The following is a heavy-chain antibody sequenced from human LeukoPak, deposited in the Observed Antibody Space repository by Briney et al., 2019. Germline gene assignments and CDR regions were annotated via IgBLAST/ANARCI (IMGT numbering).Heavy chain of an antibody. CDR2: ITSSGGST. CDR1: GFTFSSCD. J-gene: IGHJ4*02. CDR3: AKEAPPGSDYFDY. Sequence: GGSLRLTCAASGFTFSSCDMRWVPQAPGKGLEWVSAITSSGGSTYYADSVKGRFTISRDNSKNMLYLQMNSLRAEDTAVYYCAKEAPPGSDYFDYWGQGTLVTVSS. D-gene: IGHD1-1*01. V-gene: IGHV3-23*01.